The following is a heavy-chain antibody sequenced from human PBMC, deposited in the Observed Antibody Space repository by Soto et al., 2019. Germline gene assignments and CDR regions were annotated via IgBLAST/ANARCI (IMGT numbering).Heavy chain of an antibody. CDR1: GGTFSSYA. CDR2: IIPIFGTA. Sequence: SVKVSCKASGGTFSSYAISWVRQAPGQGLEWMGGIIPIFGTANYAQKFQGRVTITADKSTSTAYMELSSLRSEHTAVYYCARRGDGYHWDYYCYGMDVWGQGTTVTVSS. D-gene: IGHD5-12*01. J-gene: IGHJ6*02. CDR3: ARRGDGYHWDYYCYGMDV. V-gene: IGHV1-69*06.